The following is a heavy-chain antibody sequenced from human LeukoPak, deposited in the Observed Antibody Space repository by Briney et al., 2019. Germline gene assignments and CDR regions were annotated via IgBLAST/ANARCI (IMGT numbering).Heavy chain of an antibody. V-gene: IGHV1-18*01. CDR1: GYTFTSYG. CDR3: ARIFLSVVAPKRWFDP. J-gene: IGHJ5*02. Sequence: ASVKVSCKASGYTFTSYGISWVRQSPGQGLEWMGWISAYNGSTNYAQKLQGRVTMTTATSTSTAYMELRSLRSDDTAVYYCARIFLSVVAPKRWFDPWGQGTLVTVSS. D-gene: IGHD4-23*01. CDR2: ISAYNGST.